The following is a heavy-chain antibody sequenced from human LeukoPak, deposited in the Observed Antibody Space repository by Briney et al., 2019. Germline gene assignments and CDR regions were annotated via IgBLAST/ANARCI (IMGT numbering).Heavy chain of an antibody. D-gene: IGHD2-2*01. CDR3: ARDVVAVPAALHHGMDV. Sequence: SETLSLTCAVYGGAFSDYFGGWMRQPPGKGLEWIGEINHSGRTYYNPSLKSRGTIYVDTSQTHCSLNLSSVTAADTAVYYCARDVVAVPAALHHGMDVWGPGTTVHVPS. CDR1: GGAFSDYF. CDR2: INHSGRT. J-gene: IGHJ6*02. V-gene: IGHV4-34*01.